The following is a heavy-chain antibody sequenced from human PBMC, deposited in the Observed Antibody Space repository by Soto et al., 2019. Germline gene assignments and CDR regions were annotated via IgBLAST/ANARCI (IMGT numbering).Heavy chain of an antibody. Sequence: PSETLSLTCTVSGGAIIDTNYYWGWIRQPPGKGLEWIGSIFHSGNTYYNPSLESRVTISVDTSKNQFSLKLSSVTAADTAVYYCARDRGNYYDSSGGMDVWGQGTTVTVSS. J-gene: IGHJ6*02. CDR2: IFHSGNT. D-gene: IGHD3-22*01. CDR3: ARDRGNYYDSSGGMDV. CDR1: GGAIIDTNYY. V-gene: IGHV4-39*07.